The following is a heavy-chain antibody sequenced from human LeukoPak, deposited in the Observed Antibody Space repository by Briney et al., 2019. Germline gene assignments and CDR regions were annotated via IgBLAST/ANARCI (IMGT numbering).Heavy chain of an antibody. CDR3: ARVSSSWYQDWYFDL. J-gene: IGHJ2*01. Sequence: SETLSLTCTVSGGSISSYYWSWIRQPPGKGLEWIGRIDTSGNTNYKPSLKSRVTMSVDTSKNQFSLKLSSVTAADTAVYYCARVSSSWYQDWYFDLWGRGTLVTVSS. V-gene: IGHV4-4*07. CDR2: IDTSGNT. D-gene: IGHD6-13*01. CDR1: GGSISSYY.